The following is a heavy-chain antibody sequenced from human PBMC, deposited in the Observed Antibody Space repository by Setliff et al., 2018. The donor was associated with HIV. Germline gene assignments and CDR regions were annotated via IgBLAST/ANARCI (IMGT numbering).Heavy chain of an antibody. V-gene: IGHV3-23*01. D-gene: IGHD3-22*01. CDR2: ISGSGGST. Sequence: PGGSLRLSCAASGFTFSSYAMSWVRQAPGKGLEWVSAISGSGGSTYYADSVKGRFTISRDNSKNTLYLQMNSLRAEDTAVYYCAREVGDSSGYYYRNYYMDVWGKGTTVTVS. CDR1: GFTFSSYA. CDR3: AREVGDSSGYYYRNYYMDV. J-gene: IGHJ6*03.